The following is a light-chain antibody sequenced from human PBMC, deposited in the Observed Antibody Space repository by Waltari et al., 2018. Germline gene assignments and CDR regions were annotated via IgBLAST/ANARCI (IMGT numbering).Light chain of an antibody. CDR2: SND. CDR3: ATWDAILNGHV. V-gene: IGLV1-44*01. J-gene: IGLJ1*01. CDR1: SSNIGSHA. Sequence: QSVLTQPPSASGTPGQRVTISCSGRSSNIGSHAVNWFQHLPGTAPKPLIYSNDQRPSGVPDRFSAPKSATSASLVIIGLQSEDEAVYYCATWDAILNGHVFGTGPKVPVL.